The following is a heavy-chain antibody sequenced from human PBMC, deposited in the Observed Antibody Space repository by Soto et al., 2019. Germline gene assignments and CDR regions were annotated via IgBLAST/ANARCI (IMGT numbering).Heavy chain of an antibody. CDR1: GFSLSTSGMS. CDR2: IDWDDDK. CDR3: ARIRDSGTYLKGGYSDY. Sequence: SGPTLVNPTQTLTLTCTFSGFSLSTSGMSVSWIRQPPGKALEWLAFIDWDDDKYYSTSLETRLTISKDTSKTQVVLTMTNMDPVDTATYYCARIRDSGTYLKGGYSDYCGQTTTVPVS. D-gene: IGHD1-26*01. V-gene: IGHV2-70*01. J-gene: IGHJ4*02.